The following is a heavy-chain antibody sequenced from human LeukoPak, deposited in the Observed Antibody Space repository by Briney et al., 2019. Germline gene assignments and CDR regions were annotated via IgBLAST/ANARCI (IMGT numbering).Heavy chain of an antibody. J-gene: IGHJ4*02. D-gene: IGHD2-2*01. CDR1: GGSISSYY. V-gene: IGHV4-59*06. CDR3: ASWGYCSSTSCYAFDY. Sequence: KSSETLSLTCTVSGGSISSYYWSWIRQHPGKGLEWIGYIYYSGSTYYNPSLKSRVTISVDTSKNQFSLKLSSVTAADTAVYYCASWGYCSSTSCYAFDYWGQGTLVTVSS. CDR2: IYYSGST.